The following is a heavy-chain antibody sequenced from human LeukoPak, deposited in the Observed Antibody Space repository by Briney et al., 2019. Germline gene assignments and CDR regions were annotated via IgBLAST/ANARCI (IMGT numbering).Heavy chain of an antibody. CDR1: GYTFTNYY. D-gene: IGHD3-10*01. CDR2: TNPNGIST. CDR3: VGRFRGGYFDY. Sequence: GASVKVSCKASGYTFTNYYVHWVRQAPGQGLEWLGLTNPNGISTNYAQRFQGRVTMTRDTSTGTVYMELSSLISDDTALYYCVGRFRGGYFDYWGQGTLVTVSS. J-gene: IGHJ4*02. V-gene: IGHV1-46*01.